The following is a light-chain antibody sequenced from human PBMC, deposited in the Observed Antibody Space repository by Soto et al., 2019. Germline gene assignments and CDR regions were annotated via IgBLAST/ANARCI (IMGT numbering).Light chain of an antibody. V-gene: IGLV2-8*01. J-gene: IGLJ2*01. CDR1: NTDIGGHKY. CDR3: SSYTGTNKFVL. Sequence: QSALTQPPSASGSPGQSVTISCTGTNTDIGGHKYVSWYQHHPGKAPKLIIYEVSERPSGVPDRFSGSKSGNAASLTVSGLQADDEAIYYCSSYTGTNKFVLFGGGTKLTVL. CDR2: EVS.